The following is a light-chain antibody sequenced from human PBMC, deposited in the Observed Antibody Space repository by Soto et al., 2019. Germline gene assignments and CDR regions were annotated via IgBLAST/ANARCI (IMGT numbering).Light chain of an antibody. J-gene: IGLJ1*01. CDR1: SSEVGSYNR. V-gene: IGLV2-18*02. CDR3: RSFTSSPSSA. Sequence: QAALTQPPSVSGAPGQTVATSCTGTSSEVGSYNRVAWYQQPPGTAPKLMIYEVSNRPSGVPDRFSGSKSGNTASLTISDLQAVVLVNYCSRSFTSSPSSAFGPGTMVTDL. CDR2: EVS.